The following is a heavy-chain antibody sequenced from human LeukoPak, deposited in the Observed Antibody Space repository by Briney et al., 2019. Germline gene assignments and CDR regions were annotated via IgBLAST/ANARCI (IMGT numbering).Heavy chain of an antibody. CDR1: GGSISSYY. CDR2: IYTSGST. V-gene: IGHV4-4*07. Sequence: SETLSLTCTVSGGSISSYYWSWIRQPAGKGLEWIGRIYTSGSTNYNPSLQSRVSISVDTSKNQFSLKLTSVTAADTAVYYCARLARDAYNYDACDIWGQGTMVTVSS. D-gene: IGHD5-24*01. CDR3: ARLARDAYNYDACDI. J-gene: IGHJ3*02.